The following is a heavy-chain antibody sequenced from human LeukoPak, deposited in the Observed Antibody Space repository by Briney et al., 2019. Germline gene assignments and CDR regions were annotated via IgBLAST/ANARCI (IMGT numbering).Heavy chain of an antibody. CDR3: ARRRADHNWFGP. CDR2: MLYSGST. V-gene: IGHV4-39*01. CDR1: GGSISSSSYY. J-gene: IGHJ5*02. Sequence: SETLSLTCTVSGGSISSSSYYWGWIRQPPGKGLEFIGGMLYSGSTYYNPSLKSRVSISVDTSKNQFSLKLSSVTAADAAVYYCARRRADHNWFGPWGQGTLVTVSS.